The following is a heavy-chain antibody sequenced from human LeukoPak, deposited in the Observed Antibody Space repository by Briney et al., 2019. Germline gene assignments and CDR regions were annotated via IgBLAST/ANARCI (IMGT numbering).Heavy chain of an antibody. CDR2: IYAGGNT. Sequence: GGSLRLSCTVSGFTVSSNYMAWVRQAPGKGLEWVSVIYAGGNTYYADSVKGRFTISRDNSKNTLYLQMSSLGVEDTAVYYCARGGSYFPYYFDYWGQGTLVTVSS. D-gene: IGHD1-26*01. V-gene: IGHV3-53*01. CDR1: GFTVSSNY. J-gene: IGHJ4*02. CDR3: ARGGSYFPYYFDY.